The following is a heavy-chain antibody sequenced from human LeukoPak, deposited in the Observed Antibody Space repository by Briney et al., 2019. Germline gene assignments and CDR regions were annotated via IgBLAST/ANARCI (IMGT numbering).Heavy chain of an antibody. D-gene: IGHD5-24*01. CDR3: ERLEGDGYNIDY. J-gene: IGHJ4*02. V-gene: IGHV4-59*08. CDR2: IYYSGST. CDR1: GGSISSYY. Sequence: SETLSLTCTVSGGSISSYYWSWIRQPPGKGLEWIGYIYYSGSTNYNPSLKSRVTISVDTSKNQFSLKLSSVTAADTAVYYCERLEGDGYNIDYWGQGTLVTVSS.